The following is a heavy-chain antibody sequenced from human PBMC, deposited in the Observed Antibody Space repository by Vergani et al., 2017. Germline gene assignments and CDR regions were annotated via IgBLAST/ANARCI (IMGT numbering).Heavy chain of an antibody. J-gene: IGHJ4*02. D-gene: IGHD3-16*01. CDR1: GYTFTSYY. V-gene: IGHV1-46*01. Sequence: QVQLVQSGAEVKKPGASVKVSCKASGYTFTSYYMHWVRQAPGQGLEWMGIINPSGGSTSYAQKFQGRVTMTRDTSISTAYMELSSLRSEDTAVHYCARVPAGGEWSPYYWGQGTLVTVSS. CDR3: ARVPAGGEWSPYY. CDR2: INPSGGST.